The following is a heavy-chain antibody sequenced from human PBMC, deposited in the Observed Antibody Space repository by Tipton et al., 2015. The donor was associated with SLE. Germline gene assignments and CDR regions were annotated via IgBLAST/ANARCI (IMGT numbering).Heavy chain of an antibody. J-gene: IGHJ4*02. CDR1: GFTFDDFP. Sequence: SLRLSCVASGFTFDDFPMHWVRQVPGKGPEWVSTISWNRGNIAYADSVRGRFIISRDNALNSLYLQMNSLRVEDTALYYCAKADYCTAASCPLDSWGQGTLVTVSS. V-gene: IGHV3-9*01. CDR2: ISWNRGNI. CDR3: AKADYCTAASCPLDS. D-gene: IGHD2-8*02.